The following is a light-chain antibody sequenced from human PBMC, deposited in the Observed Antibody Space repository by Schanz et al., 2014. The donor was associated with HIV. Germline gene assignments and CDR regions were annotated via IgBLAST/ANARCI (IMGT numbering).Light chain of an antibody. V-gene: IGKV3-20*01. Sequence: EIVLTQSPGTLSLSPGERGTLSCRASQSVKSNFIGWYQQKPGQAPRLLIFGASNRATGIPDRFSGSGSGTDFTLTISRLEPEDFAVYYCQHYGDSRGTFGGGTKVDFK. CDR1: QSVKSNF. CDR2: GAS. CDR3: QHYGDSRGT. J-gene: IGKJ4*01.